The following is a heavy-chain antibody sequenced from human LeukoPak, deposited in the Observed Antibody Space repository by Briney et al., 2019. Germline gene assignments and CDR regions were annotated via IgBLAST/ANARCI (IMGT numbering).Heavy chain of an antibody. CDR1: GGSISSYY. Sequence: SETLSLTCTVSGGSISSYYWSWIRQPPGKGLVWIGYIYYSGSTNYNPSLKSRVTISVDTSKNQFSLKLSSVTAADTAVYYCARVKAYCGGDCYSDAFDIWGQGTMVTVSS. V-gene: IGHV4-59*01. CDR3: ARVKAYCGGDCYSDAFDI. J-gene: IGHJ3*02. CDR2: IYYSGST. D-gene: IGHD2-21*01.